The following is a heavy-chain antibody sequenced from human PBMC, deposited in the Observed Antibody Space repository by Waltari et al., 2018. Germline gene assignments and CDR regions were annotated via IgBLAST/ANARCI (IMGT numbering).Heavy chain of an antibody. CDR1: GGSISRYY. Sequence: QVQLQESGPGLVKPSETLSLTCTVSGGSISRYYWSWIRQPPGKGLEWIGYIYYSGSTNYNPSLKSRVTISVDTSKNQFSLKLSSVTAADTAVYYCARGLGSSSYYYYYYMDVWGKGTTVTVSS. J-gene: IGHJ6*03. D-gene: IGHD6-6*01. CDR3: ARGLGSSSYYYYYYMDV. V-gene: IGHV4-59*01. CDR2: IYYSGST.